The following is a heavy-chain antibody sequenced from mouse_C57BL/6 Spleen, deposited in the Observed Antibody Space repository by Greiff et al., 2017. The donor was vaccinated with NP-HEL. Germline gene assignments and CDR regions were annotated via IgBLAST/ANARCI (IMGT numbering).Heavy chain of an antibody. V-gene: IGHV1-61*01. Sequence: QVQLQQPGAELVRPGSSVKLSCKASGYTFTSYWMYWVKQRPGQGLEWIGNIYPSDSETHYNQKFKDKATLTVDKSSSTAYMQLSSLTSEDSAVYYCARSGGRGDYWGQGTSVTVSS. CDR1: GYTFTSYW. CDR3: ARSGGRGDY. CDR2: IYPSDSET. J-gene: IGHJ4*01.